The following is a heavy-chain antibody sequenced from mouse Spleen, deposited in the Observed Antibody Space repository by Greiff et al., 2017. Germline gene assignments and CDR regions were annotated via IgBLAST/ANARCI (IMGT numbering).Heavy chain of an antibody. Sequence: VQLQQSGAELVRPGASVTLSCKASGYTFTDYEMHWVKQTPVHGLEWIGAIDPETGGTAYNQKFKGKAILTADKSSSTAYMELRSLTSEDSAVYYCTRYYGSYAMDYWGQGTSVTVSS. CDR3: TRYYGSYAMDY. J-gene: IGHJ4*01. D-gene: IGHD1-1*01. CDR1: GYTFTDYE. CDR2: IDPETGGT. V-gene: IGHV1-15*01.